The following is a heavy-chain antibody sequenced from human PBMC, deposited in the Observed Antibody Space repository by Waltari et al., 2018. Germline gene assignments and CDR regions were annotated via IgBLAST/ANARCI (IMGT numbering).Heavy chain of an antibody. J-gene: IGHJ6*02. Sequence: EVQLVESGGGLVQPGGSLRLSCAASGFTFSSYEMNWVRQAPGKGLEWVSYISSSGSTIYYADAGKGRFTISRDNAKNSLYLQMNSLRAEDTAVYYCARGVDTGYYYYGMDVWGQGTTVTVSS. D-gene: IGHD5-18*01. CDR3: ARGVDTGYYYYGMDV. V-gene: IGHV3-48*03. CDR2: ISSSGSTI. CDR1: GFTFSSYE.